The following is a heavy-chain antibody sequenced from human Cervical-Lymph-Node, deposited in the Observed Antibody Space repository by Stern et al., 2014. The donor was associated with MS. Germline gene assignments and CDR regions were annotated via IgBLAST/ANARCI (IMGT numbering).Heavy chain of an antibody. CDR2: ISYDGRDK. J-gene: IGHJ4*02. D-gene: IGHD4-17*01. CDR1: GLTFKHNA. Sequence: VQLVESGGGVVQPGRSLRLSCAASGLTFKHNALHWVRQAPGKGLEWVAVISYDGRDKYYAASVNGRFTISRDNSKNTAYLQMNSLRLEDTGVYYCARPEDYGDFDYWGQGTLVTVSS. CDR3: ARPEDYGDFDY. V-gene: IGHV3-30*01.